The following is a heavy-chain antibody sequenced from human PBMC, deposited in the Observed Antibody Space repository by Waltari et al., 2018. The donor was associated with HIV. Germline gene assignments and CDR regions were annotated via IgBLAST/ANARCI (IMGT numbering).Heavy chain of an antibody. Sequence: EAQLVESGGGSVQPGRSLRLSCAASGFKFGNYAMNWVRQAPGKALEWVSGISLNSGNIEYADSVKGRFTISRDNGKNSLYLQMNSLRSEDTGLYYCAKDMGIFYAYGMDVWGQGTAVTVSS. D-gene: IGHD2-8*01. J-gene: IGHJ6*02. CDR2: ISLNSGNI. CDR1: GFKFGNYA. CDR3: AKDMGIFYAYGMDV. V-gene: IGHV3-9*01.